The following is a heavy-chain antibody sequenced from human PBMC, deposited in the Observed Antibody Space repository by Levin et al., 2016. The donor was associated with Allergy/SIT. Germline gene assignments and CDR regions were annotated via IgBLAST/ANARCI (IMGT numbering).Heavy chain of an antibody. CDR2: MHISGST. V-gene: IGHV4-4*07. J-gene: IGHJ6*02. D-gene: IGHD6-25*01. CDR3: AREGVAADGRAMDF. CDR1: GDFSSSYY. Sequence: SETLSLTCTVSGDFSSSYYWTWIRQPAGKGLEWIGRMHISGSTNQNPSLKSRVTMSVDTSKSQFSLKLSSVTAADTAVYYCAREGVAADGRAMDFWDQGTTVTVSS.